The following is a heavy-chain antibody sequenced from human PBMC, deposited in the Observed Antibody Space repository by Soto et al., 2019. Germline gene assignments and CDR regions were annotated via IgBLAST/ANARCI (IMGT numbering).Heavy chain of an antibody. J-gene: IGHJ3*02. Sequence: SETLSLTCTVSGGSISSGSYYWGWIRQPPGKGLEWIASIYYSGSTYYNPSLRSRVTISVDKSKNQFSLNLSSVTAADTALYYCASKFGELLADAFDIWGQGTMVTVSS. V-gene: IGHV4-39*07. CDR1: GGSISSGSYY. CDR2: IYYSGST. D-gene: IGHD3-10*01. CDR3: ASKFGELLADAFDI.